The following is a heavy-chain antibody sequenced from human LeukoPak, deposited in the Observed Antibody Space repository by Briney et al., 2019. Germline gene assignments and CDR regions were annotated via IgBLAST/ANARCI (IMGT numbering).Heavy chain of an antibody. V-gene: IGHV1-2*02. J-gene: IGHJ4*02. CDR1: GYTFTGYY. CDR2: INPNSGGT. CDR3: AREKNRSLGCSYGLGY. Sequence: GASVKVSCKASGYTFTGYYIHWVRQAPGQGLEWMGWINPNSGGTNYAQKFQGRVTMTRDTSISTAYMELSRLRSGDTAVYYCAREKNRSLGCSYGLGYWGQGTLVTVSS. D-gene: IGHD5-18*01.